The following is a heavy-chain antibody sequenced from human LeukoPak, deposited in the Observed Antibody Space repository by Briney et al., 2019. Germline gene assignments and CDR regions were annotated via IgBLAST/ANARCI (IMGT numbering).Heavy chain of an antibody. CDR2: ISGSGGST. Sequence: GGSLRLSCAASGFTVSSNYMSWVGQAPGKRLEWVSAISGSGGSTYYADSAKGRFTISRDNSKNTLYLQMNSLRAEDTAVYYCAKQTGGFDYWGQGTLVTVSS. V-gene: IGHV3-23*01. CDR1: GFTVSSNY. D-gene: IGHD7-27*01. CDR3: AKQTGGFDY. J-gene: IGHJ4*02.